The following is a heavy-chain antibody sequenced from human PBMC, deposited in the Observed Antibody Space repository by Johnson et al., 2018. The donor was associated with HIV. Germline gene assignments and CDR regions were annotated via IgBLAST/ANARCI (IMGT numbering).Heavy chain of an antibody. V-gene: IGHV3-30*04. CDR1: GFTFSSYA. Sequence: QVQLVESGGGVVQPGRSLRLSCAASGFTFSSYAMHWVRQAPVKGLEWVAVISYDGSNKYYADSVKGRFTISRDNSKNTLYLQMNSLRAEDTAVYYCAKAPGQITLDAFDFWGQGTMVTVSS. J-gene: IGHJ3*01. D-gene: IGHD2/OR15-2a*01. CDR2: ISYDGSNK. CDR3: AKAPGQITLDAFDF.